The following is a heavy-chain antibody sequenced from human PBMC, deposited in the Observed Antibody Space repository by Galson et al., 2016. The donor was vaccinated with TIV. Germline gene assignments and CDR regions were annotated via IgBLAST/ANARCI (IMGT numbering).Heavy chain of an antibody. J-gene: IGHJ6*02. D-gene: IGHD3-22*01. V-gene: IGHV3-66*03. CDR1: EITVSRNY. CDR2: IYSSGDT. Sequence: SLRLSCAVSEITVSRNYMSWVRQAPGGGLEWVSTIYSSGDTYYADSVKGRFTISRDNSKNTLYLQMSGLRTEDTAVYYCARDRFFDASGYYYYYYGMDVWGQGTTVTVSS. CDR3: ARDRFFDASGYYYYYYGMDV.